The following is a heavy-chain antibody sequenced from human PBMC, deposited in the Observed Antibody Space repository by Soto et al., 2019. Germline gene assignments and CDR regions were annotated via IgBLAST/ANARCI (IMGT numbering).Heavy chain of an antibody. J-gene: IGHJ4*02. CDR1: GGSFSGYY. V-gene: IGHV4-34*01. D-gene: IGHD3-9*01. CDR2: INHSGST. Sequence: PSETLSLTCAVYGGSFSGYYWSWIRQPPGKGLEWIGEINHSGSTNYNPSLKSRVTISVDTSKNQFSLKLSSVTAADTAVYYCARGLLYDILTGYLDYWGQGTLVTVSS. CDR3: ARGLLYDILTGYLDY.